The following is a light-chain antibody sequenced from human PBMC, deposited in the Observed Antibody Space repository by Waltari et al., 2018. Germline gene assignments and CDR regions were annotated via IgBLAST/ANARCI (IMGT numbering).Light chain of an antibody. Sequence: QPVLTQSPSASASLGASVKLTCTPSTGHSDFAIAWPHRQPERGPRYLMKLNRDGSHTKGDEIPDRFSGSSSGAERYLTISSLQSEDEAAYYCQTWGSGIVTFGGGTQLTVL. CDR1: TGHSDFA. J-gene: IGLJ2*01. CDR3: QTWGSGIVT. CDR2: LNRDGSH. V-gene: IGLV4-69*01.